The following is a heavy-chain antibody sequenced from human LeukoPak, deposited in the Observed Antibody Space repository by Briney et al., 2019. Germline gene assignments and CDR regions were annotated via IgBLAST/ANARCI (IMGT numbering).Heavy chain of an antibody. D-gene: IGHD3-10*01. V-gene: IGHV1-2*02. J-gene: IGHJ5*02. CDR1: GYTFTDNY. CDR3: ARIAGSGSLNWFDP. Sequence: ASVKVSCKASGYTFTDNYIHWMRQAPGQGPEWMGWIYPKSGGTNSAQKFQGRVTLTRDTSISTTCMELTGLRSDDTAVYYCARIAGSGSLNWFDPWGQGTLVIVSS. CDR2: IYPKSGGT.